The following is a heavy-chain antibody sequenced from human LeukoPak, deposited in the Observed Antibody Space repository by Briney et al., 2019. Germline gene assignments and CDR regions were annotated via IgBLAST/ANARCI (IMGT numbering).Heavy chain of an antibody. D-gene: IGHD3-3*01. CDR1: GGSISSGDYY. Sequence: PSETLSLTCTVSGGSISSGDYYWSWIRQPPGKGLEWIVYIYYSGSTYYNPSLKSRVTISVDTSKNQFSLKLSSVTAADTAVYYCARVFGRSGQRYYYYMDVWGKGTTVTVSS. J-gene: IGHJ6*03. V-gene: IGHV4-30-4*08. CDR3: ARVFGRSGQRYYYYMDV. CDR2: IYYSGST.